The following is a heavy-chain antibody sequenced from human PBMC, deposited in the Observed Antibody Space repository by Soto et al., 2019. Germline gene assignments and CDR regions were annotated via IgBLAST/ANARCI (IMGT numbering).Heavy chain of an antibody. CDR3: ARDSLDGVVLAAPPDY. CDR1: GYTFTSYY. CDR2: INPSGGST. Sequence: ASVKVSCKASGYTFTSYYMHWVRQAPGQGLEWMGIINPSGGSTSYAQKFQGRVTMTRDTSTSTVYMELSSLRSEDTAVYYCARDSLDGVVLAAPPDYWGQGTLVTVSS. J-gene: IGHJ4*02. D-gene: IGHD2-15*01. V-gene: IGHV1-46*03.